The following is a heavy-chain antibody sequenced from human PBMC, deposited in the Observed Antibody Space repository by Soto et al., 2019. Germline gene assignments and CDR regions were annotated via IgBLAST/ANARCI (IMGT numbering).Heavy chain of an antibody. Sequence: ASVKVSCKASGYTFTSYDINWVRQATGQGLEWMGWMNPNSGNTGYAQKFQGRVTMTRNTSISTAYMELSSLRSEDTAVYYCARVRVTVTTGGMDVWRPGTTVTVSS. CDR1: GYTFTSYD. V-gene: IGHV1-8*01. CDR3: ARVRVTVTTGGMDV. CDR2: MNPNSGNT. J-gene: IGHJ6*02. D-gene: IGHD4-17*01.